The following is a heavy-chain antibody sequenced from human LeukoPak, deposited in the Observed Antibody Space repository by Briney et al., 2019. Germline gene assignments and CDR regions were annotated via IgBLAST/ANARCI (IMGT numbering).Heavy chain of an antibody. D-gene: IGHD1-26*01. Sequence: SETLSLTCTVSGGSISSYYWSWIRQPPGKGLEWIGYIYYSGSTNYNPSLKSRVTISVDTSKNQFSLKLSSVTAADTAVYYCARSRGSYSGNWFDPWGQGTLVTVSS. J-gene: IGHJ5*02. CDR1: GGSISSYY. CDR3: ARSRGSYSGNWFDP. CDR2: IYYSGST. V-gene: IGHV4-59*08.